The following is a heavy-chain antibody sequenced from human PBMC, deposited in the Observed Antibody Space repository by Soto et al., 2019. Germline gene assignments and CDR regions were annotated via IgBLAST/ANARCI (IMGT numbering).Heavy chain of an antibody. CDR3: VRDMAGAGLYFGY. CDR2: ITSSSTTI. CDR1: GFTFSTYR. J-gene: IGHJ4*02. Sequence: EVQLVESGGGLVQPGGSLRLSCAASGFTFSTYRMNWVRQAPGKGLQWVSYITSSSTTIDYAVSVKGRFTISRDNAKNSLCLSGNSLRDEGTAVYYCVRDMAGAGLYFGYWGQGNQVTV. D-gene: IGHD1-26*01. V-gene: IGHV3-48*02.